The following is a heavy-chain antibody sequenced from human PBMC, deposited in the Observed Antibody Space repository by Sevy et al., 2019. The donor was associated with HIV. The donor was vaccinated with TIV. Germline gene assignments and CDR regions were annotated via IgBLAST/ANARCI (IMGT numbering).Heavy chain of an antibody. V-gene: IGHV3-48*01. D-gene: IGHD6-13*01. CDR3: ATGASSWYGLNAFDI. J-gene: IGHJ3*02. CDR1: GFTFSSYC. Sequence: GGSLRLSCAASGFTFSSYCMNWVRQAPEKGLEWVSYISSSSSTIYYADSVKGRFTISRDNAKNRLYLQTNSLRAEDTAVYYCATGASSWYGLNAFDIWGQGTMVTVSS. CDR2: ISSSSSTI.